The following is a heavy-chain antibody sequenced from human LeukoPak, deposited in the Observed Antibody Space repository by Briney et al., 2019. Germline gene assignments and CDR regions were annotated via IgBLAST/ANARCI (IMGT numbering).Heavy chain of an antibody. Sequence: GGSLRLSCAASGFTFSSYAMSWVRQAPGKGLEWVSAISGSGGSTYYADSVKDRFTISRDNSKNTLYLQMSSLRAEDTAVYYCTKDSRRRKTYYYDSSALYFFNYWGQGTLVTVSS. D-gene: IGHD3-22*01. V-gene: IGHV3-23*01. CDR3: TKDSRRRKTYYYDSSALYFFNY. J-gene: IGHJ4*02. CDR1: GFTFSSYA. CDR2: ISGSGGST.